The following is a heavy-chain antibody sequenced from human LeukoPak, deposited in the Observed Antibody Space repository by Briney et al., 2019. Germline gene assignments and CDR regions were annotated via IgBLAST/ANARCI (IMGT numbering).Heavy chain of an antibody. Sequence: ASVKVSCKASGYTFTSYGISWVRQAPGQGLEWMGWISAHNGNTNYAQKLQGRVTMTTDTSTSTAYMELRSLRSDDTAVYYCARDRDYYGSGSYYESWGQGTLVTVSS. CDR1: GYTFTSYG. D-gene: IGHD3-10*01. CDR3: ARDRDYYGSGSYYES. J-gene: IGHJ4*02. CDR2: ISAHNGNT. V-gene: IGHV1-18*01.